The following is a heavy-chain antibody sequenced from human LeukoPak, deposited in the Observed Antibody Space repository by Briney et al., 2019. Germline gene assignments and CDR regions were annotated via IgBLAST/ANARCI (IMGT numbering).Heavy chain of an antibody. CDR3: ARGGYSSSIFDY. CDR1: GYTFTSYD. Sequence: ASVTVSCKASGYTFTSYDINWVRQATGQGLEWMGWMNPNSGNTGYAQKFQGRVTMTRNTSISTAYMELSSLRSEDTAVYYCARGGYSSSIFDYWGQGTLVTVSS. V-gene: IGHV1-8*01. D-gene: IGHD6-6*01. CDR2: MNPNSGNT. J-gene: IGHJ4*02.